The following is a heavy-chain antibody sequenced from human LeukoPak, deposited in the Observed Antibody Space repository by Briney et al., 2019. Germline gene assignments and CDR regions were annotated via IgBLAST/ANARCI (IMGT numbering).Heavy chain of an antibody. V-gene: IGHV3-23*01. CDR3: AGRVAFDP. CDR1: GLTFSTYV. Sequence: GGSLRLSCAASGLTFSTYVMSWVRQAPGKGLEWVPSISGGGGTIFYTDSVKGRFSISRDNFKNTLYLQMNSLRAEDTAVYYCAGRVAFDPWGQGTLVTVSS. CDR2: ISGGGGTI. J-gene: IGHJ5*02.